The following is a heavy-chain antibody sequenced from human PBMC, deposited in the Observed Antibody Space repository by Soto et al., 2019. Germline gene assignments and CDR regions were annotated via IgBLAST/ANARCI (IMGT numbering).Heavy chain of an antibody. J-gene: IGHJ5*02. CDR1: GGSISSSSYY. V-gene: IGHV4-39*01. CDR3: ARLSGPVRGLNWFDP. D-gene: IGHD1-26*01. CDR2: IYYSGST. Sequence: SETLSLTCTVSGGSISSSSYYWGWIRQPPGKGLEWIGSIYYSGSTYYNPSLKSRVTISVDTSKNQFSLKLSSVTAADTAVYYCARLSGPVRGLNWFDPWGQGTLVTVSS.